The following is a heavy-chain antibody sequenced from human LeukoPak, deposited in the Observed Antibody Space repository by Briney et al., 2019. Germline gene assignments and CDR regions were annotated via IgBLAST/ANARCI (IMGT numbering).Heavy chain of an antibody. CDR3: VRIFSGHAFDI. D-gene: IGHD2-15*01. Sequence: SQTLSLTFTLSGLSISSGGYYWSWIRQHPGKGLECIGYIYYSGSTYYNPSLKSRVTISIDTSKNQFSLKLGSVNAADTAVYYCVRIFSGHAFDIWGQGTMVTVSS. CDR2: IYYSGST. CDR1: GLSISSGGYY. J-gene: IGHJ3*02. V-gene: IGHV4-31*03.